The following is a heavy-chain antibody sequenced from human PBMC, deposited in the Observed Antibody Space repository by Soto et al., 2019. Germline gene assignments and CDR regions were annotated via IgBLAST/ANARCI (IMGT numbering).Heavy chain of an antibody. Sequence: SENLSLTCAASGGSISSGGYSWGWIRQPPGKGLEWIGYIYHSGSTYYNPSLKSRVTISVDRSKNQFSLKLSSVTAADTAVYYCARSPPRSAFDYWGQGTLVTVSS. CDR2: IYHSGST. J-gene: IGHJ4*02. CDR1: GGSISSGGYS. CDR3: ARSPPRSAFDY. V-gene: IGHV4-30-2*01.